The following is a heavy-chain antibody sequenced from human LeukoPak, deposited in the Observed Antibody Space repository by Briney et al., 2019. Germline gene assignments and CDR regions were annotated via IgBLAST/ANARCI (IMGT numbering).Heavy chain of an antibody. CDR1: GGSISSSSYY. CDR2: IYYSGST. J-gene: IGHJ6*02. V-gene: IGHV4-39*01. Sequence: PSETLSLTCTVSGGSISSSSYYWGWIRQPPGKGLEWIGSIYYSGSTYYNPSLKSRVTISVGTSKNQFSLKLSSVTAADTAVYYCATFKGSYDSSGYYYGYYYYYGMDVWGQGTTVTVSS. D-gene: IGHD3-22*01. CDR3: ATFKGSYDSSGYYYGYYYYYGMDV.